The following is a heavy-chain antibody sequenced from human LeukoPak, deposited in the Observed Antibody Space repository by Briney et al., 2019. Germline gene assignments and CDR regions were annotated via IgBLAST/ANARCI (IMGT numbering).Heavy chain of an antibody. CDR1: GFTFSSYW. CDR2: IKQDGSEK. V-gene: IGHV3-7*01. CDR3: ARVTAAAGYYFDY. J-gene: IGHJ4*02. D-gene: IGHD6-13*01. Sequence: GGSLRLPCAASGFTFSSYWMSWVRQAPGKGLEWVANIKQDGSEKYYVDSVKGRFTISRDNAKNSLYLQMNSLRAEDTAVYYCARVTAAAGYYFDYWGQGTLVTVSS.